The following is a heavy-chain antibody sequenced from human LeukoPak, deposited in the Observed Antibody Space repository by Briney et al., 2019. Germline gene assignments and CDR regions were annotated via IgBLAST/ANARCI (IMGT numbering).Heavy chain of an antibody. CDR3: ARGSTVGATESLGFDY. D-gene: IGHD1-26*01. CDR2: INPNSGDT. J-gene: IGHJ4*02. CDR1: GYTFTGNH. V-gene: IGHV1-2*02. Sequence: GASVKVSCKASGYTFTGNHMHWVRQAPGQGLEWMGWINPNSGDTHYAQKFQGRVTMTRDTSISTAYMELSRLRSDDTAVYYCARGSTVGATESLGFDYWGPGTPVTVSS.